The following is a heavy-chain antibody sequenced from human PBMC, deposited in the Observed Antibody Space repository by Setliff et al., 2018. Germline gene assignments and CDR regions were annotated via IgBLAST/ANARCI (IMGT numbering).Heavy chain of an antibody. J-gene: IGHJ5*02. V-gene: IGHV3-7*01. CDR2: INQGGGAQ. D-gene: IGHD3-3*01. CDR3: ARDVFDFRTGQADP. CDR1: GFTFSSLW. Sequence: LRLSCAASGFTFSSLWMSWVRQAPGKGLEWVANINQGGGAQFYVDSVKGRFTISRDNTKNSLYLQMSSLRAEDTAVYYCARDVFDFRTGQADPWGQGTLVTVSS.